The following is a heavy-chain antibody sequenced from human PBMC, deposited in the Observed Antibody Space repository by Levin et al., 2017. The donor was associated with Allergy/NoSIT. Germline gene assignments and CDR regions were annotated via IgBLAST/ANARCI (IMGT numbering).Heavy chain of an antibody. CDR1: GFTFSSYG. CDR2: ISYDGSNK. Sequence: GGSLRLSCAASGFTFSSYGMHWVRQAPGKGLEWVAVISYDGSNKYYADSVKGRFTISRDNSKNTLYLQMNSLRAEDTAVYYCAKDGSGDSSGWYESDYFDYWGQGTLVTVSS. V-gene: IGHV3-30*18. D-gene: IGHD6-19*01. J-gene: IGHJ4*02. CDR3: AKDGSGDSSGWYESDYFDY.